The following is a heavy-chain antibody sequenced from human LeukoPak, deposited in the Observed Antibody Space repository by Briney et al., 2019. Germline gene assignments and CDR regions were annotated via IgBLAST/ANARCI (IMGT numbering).Heavy chain of an antibody. CDR3: AKVRGYSSGYAY. CDR1: GFTFSSYA. CDR2: ISGSGGST. D-gene: IGHD5-18*01. V-gene: IGHV3-23*01. J-gene: IGHJ4*02. Sequence: GGSLRLSCAASGFTFSSYAMSWVRQAPGKGLEWVSAISGSGGSTYYAASVKGRFTISRDNSKNTLYLHMNSLRAEATAVYYCAKVRGYSSGYAYWGKGTLVTVS.